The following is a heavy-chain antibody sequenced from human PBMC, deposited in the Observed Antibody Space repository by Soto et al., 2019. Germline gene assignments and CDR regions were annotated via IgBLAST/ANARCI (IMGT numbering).Heavy chain of an antibody. CDR3: ARGWYYDSGGYYTRRAWFDP. CDR1: GGTFSSYA. Sequence: SVKVSCKASGGTFSSYAISWVRQAPGQGLEWMGGIIPIFGTANYAQKFQGRVTITADESTSTAYMELSSLRAEDTAVYYCARGWYYDSGGYYTRRAWFDPWGQGTLVTVSS. CDR2: IIPIFGTA. J-gene: IGHJ5*02. V-gene: IGHV1-69*13. D-gene: IGHD3-22*01.